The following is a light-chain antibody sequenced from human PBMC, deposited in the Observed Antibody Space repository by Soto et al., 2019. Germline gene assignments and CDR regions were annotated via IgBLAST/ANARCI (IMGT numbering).Light chain of an antibody. CDR3: ETWDSNTWV. CDR1: SGHRSYI. CDR2: LESSGSY. J-gene: IGLJ3*02. Sequence: QSVLTQSSYASASLGSSVKLTCTLSSGHRSYIIAWHQQQPGKAPRYLMKLESSGSYNKGSGVPDRFSGSSSGADRYLTISNLQFEDEADYYCETWDSNTWVFGGGTKLTVL. V-gene: IGLV4-60*02.